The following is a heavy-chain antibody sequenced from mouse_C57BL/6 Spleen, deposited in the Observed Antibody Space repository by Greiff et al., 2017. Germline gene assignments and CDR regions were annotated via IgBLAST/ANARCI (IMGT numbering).Heavy chain of an antibody. CDR2: INPNNGGT. CDR3: ARDGYPYYFDY. Sequence: VQLQQSGPELVKPGASVKISCKASRYTFTDYYMNWVKQSHGKSLEWIGDINPNNGGTSYNQKFKGKATLTVDKSSSTAYMELRSLTSEDSAVYYCARDGYPYYFDYWGQGTTLTVSS. V-gene: IGHV1-26*01. D-gene: IGHD2-3*01. J-gene: IGHJ2*01. CDR1: RYTFTDYY.